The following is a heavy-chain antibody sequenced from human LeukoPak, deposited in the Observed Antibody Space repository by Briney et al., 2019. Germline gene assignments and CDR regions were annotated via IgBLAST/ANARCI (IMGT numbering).Heavy chain of an antibody. Sequence: SETLSLTCTVSGGSISSSNYYWGWIRQPPGKGLECIGSIYYSGNTYYNPSLKSRVTISVDTSKNQFSLKLSSVTAADTAVYYCARGGDRSFDYWGQGTLVTVSS. CDR1: GGSISSSNYY. CDR2: IYYSGNT. J-gene: IGHJ4*02. D-gene: IGHD3-10*01. V-gene: IGHV4-39*07. CDR3: ARGGDRSFDY.